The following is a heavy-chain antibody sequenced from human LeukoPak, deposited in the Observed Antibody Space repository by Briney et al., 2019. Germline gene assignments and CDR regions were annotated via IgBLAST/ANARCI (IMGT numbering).Heavy chain of an antibody. J-gene: IGHJ4*02. Sequence: ASVKVSCKASGYTFTGYYMHWVRQAPGQGLEWMGWINANSGGTNYAQKFQGRVAMTRDTSISTAYMELSRLRSDDTAVYYCARSSRYDIWTGYPYWGQGTLVTVSP. V-gene: IGHV1-2*02. CDR2: INANSGGT. CDR1: GYTFTGYY. D-gene: IGHD3-9*01. CDR3: ARSSRYDIWTGYPY.